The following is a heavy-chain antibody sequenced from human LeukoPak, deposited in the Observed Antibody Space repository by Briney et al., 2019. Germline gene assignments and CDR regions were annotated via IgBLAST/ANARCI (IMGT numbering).Heavy chain of an antibody. CDR3: ARASRYCSSTSCYADY. Sequence: SETLSLTCAVSGYSISSGYYWGWIRQPPGKGLEWIGSIYHSGSTYYNPSLKSRVTISVDTSKNHFSLKLSSVTAADTAVYYCARASRYCSSTSCYADYWGQGTLVTVSS. CDR1: GYSISSGYY. V-gene: IGHV4-38-2*01. D-gene: IGHD2-2*01. CDR2: IYHSGST. J-gene: IGHJ4*02.